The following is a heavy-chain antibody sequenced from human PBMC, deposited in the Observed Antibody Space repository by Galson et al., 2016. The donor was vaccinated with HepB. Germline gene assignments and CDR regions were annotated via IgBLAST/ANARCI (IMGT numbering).Heavy chain of an antibody. V-gene: IGHV3-13*04. J-gene: IGHJ6*02. Sequence: SLRLSCAVSGFTFRSYDMHWVRQVTGKGLEWVAAIGSAGDTSYLGSVKGRFANSSENAKKSLFLQMINLRAGDTAVYYCARGNSSCSGMDVWGQGTAVAVSS. CDR1: GFTFRSYD. CDR2: IGSAGDT. CDR3: ARGNSSCSGMDV. D-gene: IGHD6-6*01.